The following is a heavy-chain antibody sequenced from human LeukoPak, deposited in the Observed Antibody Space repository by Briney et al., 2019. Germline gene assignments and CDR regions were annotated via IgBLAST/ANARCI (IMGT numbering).Heavy chain of an antibody. D-gene: IGHD2-8*01. CDR2: NNPNSGDS. Sequence: GASVKVSYKPSGYTFTDSYIHWVRQAPGQGLEWMGRNNPNSGDSNYSQKFQGRVTMTRDTSISTAYMEMSRLTFDDTAVYYCARSARHCNNGVCFTDYYIDLWGKGTTVIVSS. CDR1: GYTFTDSY. J-gene: IGHJ6*03. V-gene: IGHV1-2*06. CDR3: ARSARHCNNGVCFTDYYIDL.